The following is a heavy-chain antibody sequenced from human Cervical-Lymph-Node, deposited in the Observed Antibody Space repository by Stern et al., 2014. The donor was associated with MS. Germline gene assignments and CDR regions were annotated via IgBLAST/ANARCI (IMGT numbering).Heavy chain of an antibody. V-gene: IGHV3-23*04. D-gene: IGHD3-16*01. CDR1: GFNFNVYA. Sequence: EVQLVESGGDLVQPGGSLRLSCAASGFNFNVYAMNWVRQAPGKGLEWVSVISGGGGGKTSANPVKARFPIPRDNSKNPLYPKRGSLRVDDTAIYYWARGGGSPRRYPMDVWGQGTTVTVSS. CDR2: ISGGGGGK. J-gene: IGHJ6*02. CDR3: ARGGGSPRRYPMDV.